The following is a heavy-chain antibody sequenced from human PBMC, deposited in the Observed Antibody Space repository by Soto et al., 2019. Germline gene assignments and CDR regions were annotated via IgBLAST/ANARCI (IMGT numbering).Heavy chain of an antibody. D-gene: IGHD3-16*01. Sequence: GASVKVSCKASGYSFTNNDVSWVRQATGQGLEWMGWMNPGSGDTGYAQKFQGRVTMTRDISIATAYMELSSLRSDDTAIYYCARMATFGPNFQYYFDSWGQGTPVTVSS. CDR1: GYSFTNND. CDR3: ARMATFGPNFQYYFDS. CDR2: MNPGSGDT. V-gene: IGHV1-8*01. J-gene: IGHJ4*02.